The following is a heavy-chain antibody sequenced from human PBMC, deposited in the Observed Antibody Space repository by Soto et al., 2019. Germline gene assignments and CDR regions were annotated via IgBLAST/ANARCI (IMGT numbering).Heavy chain of an antibody. CDR1: GITFSGYG. CDR2: ISYDGSNE. J-gene: IGHJ6*02. Sequence: GGSLRLSCAASGITFSGYGMHWVRQAPGKGLEWVALISYDGSNEQYGDSVKGRFTISRDNSKNTLYLQMNSLRAEDTAVYHCAKDKDPSGYGMDVWGQGTTVTVSS. CDR3: AKDKDPSGYGMDV. V-gene: IGHV3-30*18. D-gene: IGHD3-10*01.